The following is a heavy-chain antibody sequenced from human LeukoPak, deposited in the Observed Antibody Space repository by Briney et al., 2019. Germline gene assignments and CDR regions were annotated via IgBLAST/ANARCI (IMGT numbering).Heavy chain of an antibody. CDR2: ISAYDGNT. CDR3: AIEVGADDAFDI. D-gene: IGHD1-26*01. CDR1: GYTFTSYG. Sequence: ASVKVSCKASGYTFTSYGISWVRQAPGQGLEWMGWISAYDGNTNYAQKLQGRVTMTTDTSTSTAYMELRSLRSDDTAVYYCAIEVGADDAFDIWGQGTMVTVSS. V-gene: IGHV1-18*01. J-gene: IGHJ3*02.